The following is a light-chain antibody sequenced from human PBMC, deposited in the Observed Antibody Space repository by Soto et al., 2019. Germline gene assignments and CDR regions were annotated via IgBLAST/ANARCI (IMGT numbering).Light chain of an antibody. CDR1: QSVSSN. V-gene: IGKV3-20*01. CDR2: GAS. J-gene: IGKJ5*01. Sequence: EIVLTQSPATLSVSPVERATLSCRASQSVSSNLAWYQQKPGQAPRRLIYGASSRATGIPDRFSGSGSGTDFTLTISRLEPEDFVVYYCQQYSTSPTFGEGTRLEIK. CDR3: QQYSTSPT.